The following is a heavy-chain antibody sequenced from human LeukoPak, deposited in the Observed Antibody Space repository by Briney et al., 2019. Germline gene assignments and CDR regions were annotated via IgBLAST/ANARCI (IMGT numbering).Heavy chain of an antibody. V-gene: IGHV3-48*01. CDR3: ARDLYSSGYFRASAFDI. Sequence: GGSLRLSCVASGFTFTNYAMDWVRQTPGRGLEWVSGISSSSGTIYYADSVKGRFTISRDNAKSSLYLQMNSLRAEDTAVYYCARDLYSSGYFRASAFDIWGQGTMVTVSS. D-gene: IGHD3-22*01. CDR1: GFTFTNYA. J-gene: IGHJ3*02. CDR2: ISSSSGTI.